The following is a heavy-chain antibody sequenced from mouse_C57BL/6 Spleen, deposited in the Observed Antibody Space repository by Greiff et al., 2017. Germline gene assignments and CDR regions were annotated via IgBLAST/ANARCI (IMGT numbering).Heavy chain of an antibody. CDR1: GFPFSSYA. V-gene: IGHV5-4*01. D-gene: IGHD1-1*01. Sequence: DVHLVESGGGLVKPGGSLKLSCAASGFPFSSYAMSWVRQTPEKRLEWVATISDGGSYTYYPDNVKGRCTISRDNAKNNLYLQMSHLKSEDTAMYYCARGIYYYDAMDYWGQGTSVTVSS. CDR2: ISDGGSYT. J-gene: IGHJ4*01. CDR3: ARGIYYYDAMDY.